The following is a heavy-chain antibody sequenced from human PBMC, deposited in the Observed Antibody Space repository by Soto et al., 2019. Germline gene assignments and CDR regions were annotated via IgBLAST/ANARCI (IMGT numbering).Heavy chain of an antibody. J-gene: IGHJ3*02. D-gene: IGHD2-2*01. CDR2: IYYSGST. V-gene: IGHV4-59*01. CDR1: GGSISSYY. CDR3: ARDLPPAAIWDGHAFDI. Sequence: QVQLQESGPGLVKPSETLSLTCTVSGGSISSYYWSWIRQPPGKGLEWIGYIYYSGSTNYNPSLKSRVTISVDTSKNQFSLKLSSVTAADTAVYYCARDLPPAAIWDGHAFDIWGQGTMVTVSS.